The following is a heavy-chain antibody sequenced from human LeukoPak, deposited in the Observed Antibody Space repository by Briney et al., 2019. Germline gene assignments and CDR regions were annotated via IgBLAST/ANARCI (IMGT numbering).Heavy chain of an antibody. CDR1: GGSISDNNYY. J-gene: IGHJ4*02. D-gene: IGHD1-1*01. CDR3: ATWRTAKTGFDY. Sequence: PSETLSLTCTVSGGSISDNNYYWAWIRQPPGKGLECIGSIYYSGSPYYNPSLKSRVTISVDTSKNQFSLRLSSVTAADTAVYYCATWRTAKTGFDYWGQGTLVTVSS. V-gene: IGHV4-39*01. CDR2: IYYSGSP.